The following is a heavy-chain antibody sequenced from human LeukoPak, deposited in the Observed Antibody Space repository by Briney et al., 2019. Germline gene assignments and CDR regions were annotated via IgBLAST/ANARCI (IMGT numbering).Heavy chain of an antibody. CDR3: ASITEYSSSEGALDY. CDR2: IIPIFGTA. CDR1: GGTFSSYA. Sequence: SVKVSCKASGGTFSSYAISWVRQAPGQGLEWMGGIIPIFGTANYAQKFQGRVTITADESTSTAYMELSSLRSEDTAVYYCASITEYSSSEGALDYWGQGTLVTVSS. V-gene: IGHV1-69*13. J-gene: IGHJ4*02. D-gene: IGHD6-6*01.